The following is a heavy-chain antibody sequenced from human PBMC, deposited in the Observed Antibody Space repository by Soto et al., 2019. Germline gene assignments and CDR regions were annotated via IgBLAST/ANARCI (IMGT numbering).Heavy chain of an antibody. D-gene: IGHD6-13*01. Sequence: ASVKVSCKVSGYTLTELSMHWVRQAPGKGLEWMGGFDPEDGETIYAQKIQGRVTMTEDTSTDTAYMELSSLRSEDTAVYYCATDPSRYSSSWYAYWGQGTLVTVSS. CDR2: FDPEDGET. CDR1: GYTLTELS. J-gene: IGHJ4*02. CDR3: ATDPSRYSSSWYAY. V-gene: IGHV1-24*01.